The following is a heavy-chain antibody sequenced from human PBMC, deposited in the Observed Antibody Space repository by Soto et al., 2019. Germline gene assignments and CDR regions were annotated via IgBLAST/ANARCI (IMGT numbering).Heavy chain of an antibody. CDR1: GFTFSSYA. Sequence: QVQLVESGGGVVQPGRSLRLSCAASGFTFSSYAMHWVRQAPGKGLEWVAVISYDGSNKYYADSVKGRFTISRDNSKNTLYRQMNSLRAEDTAVYYCARVPITRIVVGVDYWGQGTLVTVSS. CDR2: ISYDGSNK. D-gene: IGHD3-22*01. J-gene: IGHJ4*02. V-gene: IGHV3-30-3*01. CDR3: ARVPITRIVVGVDY.